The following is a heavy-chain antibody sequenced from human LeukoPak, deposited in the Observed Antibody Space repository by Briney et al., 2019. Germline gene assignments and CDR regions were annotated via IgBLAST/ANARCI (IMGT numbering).Heavy chain of an antibody. CDR1: GYSFRGYC. CDR3: ARRHKYSSGWSHYFDY. V-gene: IGHV5-51*01. D-gene: IGHD6-19*01. CDR2: IYPGDSDT. J-gene: IGHJ4*02. Sequence: GESLKICSMGAGYSFRGYCNGWVRQMPGKGLEWMGIIYPGDSDTRYSPSFQGQITISADKSISTTYLQWSSLKVSDTAIYFCARRHKYSSGWSHYFDYWGQGTLVTVSS.